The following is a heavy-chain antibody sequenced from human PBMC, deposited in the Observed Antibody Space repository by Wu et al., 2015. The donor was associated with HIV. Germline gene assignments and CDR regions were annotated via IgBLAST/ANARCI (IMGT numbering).Heavy chain of an antibody. J-gene: IGHJ4*02. Sequence: QVHLVQSGVEVKKPGASVKVSCKASGYSFTHYGIAWVRQAPGQGLEWMGRLNPNTGGADSSQKFQGRVTLTRDTSINTAYMDLRRLRVDDSATYYCASGIQAGGANYWGQGTLVTVSS. CDR3: ASGIQAGGANY. CDR1: GYSFTHYG. D-gene: IGHD2-21*01. CDR2: LNPNTGGA. V-gene: IGHV1-2*02.